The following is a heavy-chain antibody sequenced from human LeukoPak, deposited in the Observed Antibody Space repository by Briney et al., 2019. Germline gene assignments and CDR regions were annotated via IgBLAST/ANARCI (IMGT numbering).Heavy chain of an antibody. CDR3: ARDISSSSPLDY. V-gene: IGHV1-69*05. J-gene: IGHJ4*02. CDR1: GGTFSSYA. CDR2: IIPIFGTA. Sequence: SXKVSCKASGGTFSSYAISWVRQAPGQGLEWMGRIIPIFGTANYAQKFQGRVTITTDESTSTAYMELSSLRSEDTAVYYCARDISSSSPLDYWGQGTLVTVSS. D-gene: IGHD6-6*01.